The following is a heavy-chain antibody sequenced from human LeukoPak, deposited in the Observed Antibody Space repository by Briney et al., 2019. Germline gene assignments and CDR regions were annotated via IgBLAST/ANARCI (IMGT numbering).Heavy chain of an antibody. D-gene: IGHD1-7*01. CDR2: INSDGSAK. J-gene: IGHJ4*02. CDR1: GFRFSSQW. V-gene: IGHV3-7*01. Sequence: GGSLRLSCAVSGFRFSSQWMTWVRQAPGTGLEWVATINSDGSAKYHVDSVKGRFTISRDNAKNLVYLQMSILRAEDTAVYDCADLGTSDCGQGTLVTVSS. CDR3: ADLGTSD.